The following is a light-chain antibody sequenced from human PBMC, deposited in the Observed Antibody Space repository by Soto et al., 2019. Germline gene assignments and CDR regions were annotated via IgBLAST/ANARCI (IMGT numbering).Light chain of an antibody. CDR1: RSVSSN. Sequence: HSLVTLSLTPGERASLSCRASRSVSSNLAWYQQKPGQAPRLLIYGASTRATAIPARFSGSGSGTDFTLTISRLEPEDFAVYYCQQYGSSPKTFGQRTMVDI. CDR2: GAS. J-gene: IGKJ2*01. CDR3: QQYGSSPKT. V-gene: IGKV3-20*01.